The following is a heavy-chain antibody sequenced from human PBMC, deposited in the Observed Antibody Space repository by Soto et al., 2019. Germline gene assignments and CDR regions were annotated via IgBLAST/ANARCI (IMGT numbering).Heavy chain of an antibody. V-gene: IGHV3-7*01. CDR3: ARDYY. J-gene: IGHJ4*02. CDR2: IKSDGSET. CDR1: GFTFRRSW. Sequence: VQLVESGGGLVQPGGSLRLSCVASGFTFRRSWMSWVRQAPGRGLEWVANIKSDGSETYYVESVRGRFTISRDNAENSVHLHMNSLRVEDSAVYYCARDYYWGQGILVTVSS.